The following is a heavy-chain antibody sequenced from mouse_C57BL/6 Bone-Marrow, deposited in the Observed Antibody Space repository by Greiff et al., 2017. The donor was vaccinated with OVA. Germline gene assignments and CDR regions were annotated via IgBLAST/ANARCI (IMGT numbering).Heavy chain of an antibody. D-gene: IGHD2-10*02. J-gene: IGHJ3*01. V-gene: IGHV1-19*01. CDR3: ARRRVWGAY. Sequence: EVQLQQSGPVLVKPGASVKMSCKASGYTFTDYYMNWVKQSHGKSLEWIGVINPYNGGTSYNQKFKGKATLTVDKSSSTAYMKLNSLTSEDTAVYYCARRRVWGAYWGQGTLVTVSA. CDR1: GYTFTDYY. CDR2: INPYNGGT.